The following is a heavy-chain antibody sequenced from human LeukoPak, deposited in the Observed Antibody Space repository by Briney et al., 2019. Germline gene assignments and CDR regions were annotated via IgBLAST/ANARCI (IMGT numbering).Heavy chain of an antibody. D-gene: IGHD3-9*01. J-gene: IGHJ5*02. Sequence: GGSLRLSCAASGFTFSSYSMNWVRQAPGKGLEWVSSISSSSSYIYYTDSVKGRFTISRDNAKNSLYLQMNSPRAEDTAVYYCARDFFDSDNWFDPWGQGTLVAVSS. V-gene: IGHV3-21*01. CDR3: ARDFFDSDNWFDP. CDR1: GFTFSSYS. CDR2: ISSSSSYI.